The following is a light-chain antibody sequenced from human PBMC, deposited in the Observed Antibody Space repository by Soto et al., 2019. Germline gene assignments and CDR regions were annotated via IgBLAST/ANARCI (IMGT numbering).Light chain of an antibody. Sequence: DIQMTQSPSTLSASVGDRVTITCRASQSISSWLAWYQQKPGKAPKLLIYDASSLESGVPSRFSGSGSGTEFTLTISSLQPDDFATYYCQQYNSYPLFFGQGTRLEIK. CDR1: QSISSW. V-gene: IGKV1-5*01. CDR3: QQYNSYPLF. CDR2: DAS. J-gene: IGKJ5*01.